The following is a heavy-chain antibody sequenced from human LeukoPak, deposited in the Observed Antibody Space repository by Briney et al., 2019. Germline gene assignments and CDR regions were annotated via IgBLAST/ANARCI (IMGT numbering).Heavy chain of an antibody. J-gene: IGHJ4*02. V-gene: IGHV1-2*02. Sequence: ASVKVSCKASGYTFTDYYMHWVRQAPGQGPEWMGWINPNSGGTNYAQKFQGRVTMTRDTSISTAYMELSRLKSDDTAVYYCARRVVGRASGENFDYWGQGSLVTVSS. CDR3: ARRVVGRASGENFDY. CDR1: GYTFTDYY. D-gene: IGHD3-16*01. CDR2: INPNSGGT.